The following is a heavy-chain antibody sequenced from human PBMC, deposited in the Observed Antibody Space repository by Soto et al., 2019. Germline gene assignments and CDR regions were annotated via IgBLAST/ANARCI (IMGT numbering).Heavy chain of an antibody. CDR1: GGSISSYY. V-gene: IGHV4-59*01. CDR2: IYYSGST. Sequence: SETLSLTRTVSGGSISSYYWSWIRQPPGKGLEWIGYIYYSGSTNYNPSLKSRVTISVDTSKNQFSLKLSSVTAADTAVYYCARVIGIAAAGLFDYWGQGTLVTVSS. J-gene: IGHJ4*02. D-gene: IGHD6-13*01. CDR3: ARVIGIAAAGLFDY.